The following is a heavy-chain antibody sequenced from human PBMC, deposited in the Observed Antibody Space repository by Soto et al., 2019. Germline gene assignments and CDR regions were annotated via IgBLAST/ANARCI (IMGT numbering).Heavy chain of an antibody. V-gene: IGHV1-18*01. CDR1: RYTFTSSA. D-gene: IGHD1-1*01. CDR3: ARDEGLAGTSSDY. CDR2: ISAYNGTT. J-gene: IGHJ4*02. Sequence: ASVKATSKDPRYTFTSSALCWLQQAPGQGLEWMGWISAYNGTTNYAQKLQGRVTMTTDSSTSTAYMELRSLRSDDTAVYYCARDEGLAGTSSDYWGQGSLVTVSS.